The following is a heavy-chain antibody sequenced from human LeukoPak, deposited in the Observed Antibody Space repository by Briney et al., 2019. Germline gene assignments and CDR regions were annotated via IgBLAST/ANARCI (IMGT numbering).Heavy chain of an antibody. CDR2: IYSDGGT. CDR3: AKGGLRYFGD. Sequence: PGGSLRLSCAASGFTVSSNYMSWVRQAPGKGLEWVSVIYSDGGTYYADSVKGRFTISRDNSQNTLYLQMNSLRAEDTAVYFCAKGGLRYFGDWGQGTLVTVSS. V-gene: IGHV3-66*01. D-gene: IGHD3-9*01. CDR1: GFTVSSNY. J-gene: IGHJ4*02.